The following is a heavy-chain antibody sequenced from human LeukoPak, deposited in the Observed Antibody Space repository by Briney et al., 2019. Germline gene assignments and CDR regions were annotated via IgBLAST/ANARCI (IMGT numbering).Heavy chain of an antibody. CDR3: ARVANQYYYDSSGYSPFDY. Sequence: ASVKVSCKTSGYTFTRHGVSWVRQAPGQGLEWMGWFSAYNGVTFYGQKFQGRLTMTTDTSTSTAYMELRSLRSDDTAVYYCARVANQYYYDSSGYSPFDYWGQGTLVTVSS. J-gene: IGHJ4*02. CDR1: GYTFTRHG. D-gene: IGHD3-22*01. CDR2: FSAYNGVT. V-gene: IGHV1-18*01.